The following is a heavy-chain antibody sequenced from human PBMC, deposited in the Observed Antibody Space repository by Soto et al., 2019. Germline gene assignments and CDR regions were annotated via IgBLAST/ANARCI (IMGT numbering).Heavy chain of an antibody. CDR1: GFTFSNSA. D-gene: IGHD3-16*02. V-gene: IGHV3-23*01. CDR3: AKVDAYSYRTDH. CDR2: IGRTNNT. Sequence: XGSLRLSCAASGFTFSNSAMTWVRQALGKGPEWVSSIGRTNNTHYADSVKGRFAISRDNSQNTLYLQMNSLTAEDTAAYFCAKVDAYSYRTDHWGQGTLVTVSS. J-gene: IGHJ4*02.